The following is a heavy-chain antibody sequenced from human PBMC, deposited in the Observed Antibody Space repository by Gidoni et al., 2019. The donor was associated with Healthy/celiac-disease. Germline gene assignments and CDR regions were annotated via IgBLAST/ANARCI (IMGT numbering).Heavy chain of an antibody. D-gene: IGHD3-10*01. CDR2: INHSGST. J-gene: IGHJ4*02. Sequence: QVQLQQWGAGLLKPSETLSLTCAVYGGSFSGYYWSWIRQPPGKGLEWFGEINHSGSTNYNPSLKSRVTISVDTSKNQFSLKLSSVTAADTAVYYCARHLYYYGSGSYYQWGQGTLVTVSS. V-gene: IGHV4-34*01. CDR3: ARHLYYYGSGSYYQ. CDR1: GGSFSGYY.